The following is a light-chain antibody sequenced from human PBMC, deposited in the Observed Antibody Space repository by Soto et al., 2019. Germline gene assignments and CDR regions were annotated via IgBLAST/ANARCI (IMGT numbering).Light chain of an antibody. CDR2: KAS. V-gene: IGKV1-5*03. CDR1: QIISSW. Sequence: QMTQSPSTLSASVGDRVTVTCRASQIISSWLAWYQQIPGKAPKLLIYKASSLESGVPSRFSGSGSGTEFTLTISSLQPDDFATYYCQQYNSYSSTSGQPTKEEI. J-gene: IGKJ1*01. CDR3: QQYNSYSST.